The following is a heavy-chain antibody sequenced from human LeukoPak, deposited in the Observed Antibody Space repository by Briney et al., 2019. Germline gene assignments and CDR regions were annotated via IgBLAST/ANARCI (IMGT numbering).Heavy chain of an antibody. J-gene: IGHJ4*02. CDR2: ISNNGGYT. CDR3: AKQLGYCSDGSCYFPY. CDR1: GFTFSSHG. V-gene: IGHV3-23*01. Sequence: GGSLRLSCAASGFTFSSHGMSWVRQAPGKGLEWVSAISNNGGYTYYADSVQGRFTISRDNSKSTLCLQMNSLRAADTAVYYCAKQLGYCSDGSCYFPYWGQGTLVTVSS. D-gene: IGHD2-15*01.